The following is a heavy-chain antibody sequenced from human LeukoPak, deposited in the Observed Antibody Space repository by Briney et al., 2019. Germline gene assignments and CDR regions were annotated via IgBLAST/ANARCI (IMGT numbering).Heavy chain of an antibody. Sequence: SETLSLTCTVSGGSVTSDSSFWSWIRQPPGKGLEWIGYIYYSGSTNYNPSLKSRVTISLDTSKNQFSLEVRSVTAADTAVYYCAKDPHTGIAPDYWGQGTLVTVSS. J-gene: IGHJ4*02. V-gene: IGHV4-61*01. CDR2: IYYSGST. D-gene: IGHD5-18*01. CDR1: GGSVTSDSSF. CDR3: AKDPHTGIAPDY.